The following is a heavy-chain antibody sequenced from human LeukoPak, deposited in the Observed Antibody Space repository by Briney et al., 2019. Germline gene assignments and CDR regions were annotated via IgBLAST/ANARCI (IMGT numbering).Heavy chain of an antibody. CDR2: INTDGSST. CDR1: GFTFSSYW. Sequence: TGGSLRLSCAASGFTFSSYWMHWVRQAPGKGLVWVSRINTDGSSTSYADSVKGRFTISRDNAKNTLYLQMNSLRAEDTAVYYCARAAVTYCSGGSCTDYWGQGTLVTVSS. V-gene: IGHV3-74*01. D-gene: IGHD2-15*01. J-gene: IGHJ4*02. CDR3: ARAAVTYCSGGSCTDY.